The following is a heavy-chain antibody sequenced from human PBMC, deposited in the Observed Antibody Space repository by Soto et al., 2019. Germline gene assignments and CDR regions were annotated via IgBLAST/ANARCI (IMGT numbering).Heavy chain of an antibody. D-gene: IGHD1-1*01. CDR2: ISGSGNQI. Sequence: EVQLSQSGGGLVQRGGSLRLSCEGSGFTFGDYGINWVRQAPGKGLEWVSGISGSGNQIDYSDSVEGRLTVSRDNSKTPVFLQMNGLSAGDTAVYFCAKNHDWNRPDPGAFDVWGQGTMVTVSS. CDR3: AKNHDWNRPDPGAFDV. CDR1: GFTFGDYG. V-gene: IGHV3-23*01. J-gene: IGHJ3*01.